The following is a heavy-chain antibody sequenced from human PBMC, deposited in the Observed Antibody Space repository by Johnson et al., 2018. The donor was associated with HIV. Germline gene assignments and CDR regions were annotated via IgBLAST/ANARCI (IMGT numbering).Heavy chain of an antibody. J-gene: IGHJ3*02. CDR3: ARGPASGWYRGAFDI. Sequence: VQLVESGGGLVQPGGSLRLSCAASGFTFSSYWMSWVRQAPGKGLEWVANIKQDGSEKYYVDSVKGRFTISRDNAKNSLYLQMNSLRAEDTAVYYCARGPASGWYRGAFDIWGQGTIVTVSS. CDR1: GFTFSSYW. V-gene: IGHV3-7*04. D-gene: IGHD6-19*01. CDR2: IKQDGSEK.